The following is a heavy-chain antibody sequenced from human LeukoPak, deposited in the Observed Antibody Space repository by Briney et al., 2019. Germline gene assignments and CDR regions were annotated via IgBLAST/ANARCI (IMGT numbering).Heavy chain of an antibody. V-gene: IGHV3-23*01. CDR3: AKRSAESSGYFDS. D-gene: IGHD6-19*01. CDR2: ITGSGTFT. CDR1: GITFINYS. Sequence: GGSLRLSCAASGITFINYSMTWVRQAPGKGLEWVSAITGSGTFTDYADSVKGRFTISRDNSKNTLYLQMNSLRAEDTAIYYCAKRSAESSGYFDSWGQGTLVTVSS. J-gene: IGHJ4*02.